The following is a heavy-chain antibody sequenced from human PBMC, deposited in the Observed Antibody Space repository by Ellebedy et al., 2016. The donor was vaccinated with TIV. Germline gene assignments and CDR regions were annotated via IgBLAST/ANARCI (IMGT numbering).Heavy chain of an antibody. CDR3: ARRSGLYYYYGMDV. D-gene: IGHD1-26*01. V-gene: IGHV1-46*01. Sequence: ASVQVSCXASGYTFTSYYMHWVRQAPGQGLEWMGILNPSGGSTNYAQKFQGRVTMTRDTSTSTVYMELSSLRSEDTAVYYCARRSGLYYYYGMDVWGQGTTVTVSS. CDR2: LNPSGGST. CDR1: GYTFTSYY. J-gene: IGHJ6*02.